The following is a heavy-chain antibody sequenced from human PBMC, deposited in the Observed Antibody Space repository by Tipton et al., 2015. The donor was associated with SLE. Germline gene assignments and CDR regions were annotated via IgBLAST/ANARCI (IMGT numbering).Heavy chain of an antibody. CDR1: GGSFSGYS. Sequence: TLSLTCAVYGGSFSGYSWGWIRQPPGKGLEWIGEINHSGSTNYNPSLKSRVTMSVDTSKNQFSLRLRSVTASDTAFYYCARGTPFMEWERNWFDPWGQGTLVIVST. CDR3: ARGTPFMEWERNWFDP. D-gene: IGHD3-3*01. CDR2: INHSGST. J-gene: IGHJ5*02. V-gene: IGHV4-34*01.